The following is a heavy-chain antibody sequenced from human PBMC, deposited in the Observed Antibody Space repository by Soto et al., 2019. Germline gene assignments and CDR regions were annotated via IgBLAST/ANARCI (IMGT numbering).Heavy chain of an antibody. J-gene: IGHJ2*01. CDR2: ISSSSSTI. Sequence: GGSLRLSCAASGFTFRSYSMNWVRQAPGKGLEWVSYISSSSSTIYYAASVKGRFTISRDNAKNSLYLQMNSLRDEDTAVYYCARFATSPFDYWYFDLWGRGALVTVSS. CDR1: GFTFRSYS. V-gene: IGHV3-48*02. D-gene: IGHD2-2*01. CDR3: ARFATSPFDYWYFDL.